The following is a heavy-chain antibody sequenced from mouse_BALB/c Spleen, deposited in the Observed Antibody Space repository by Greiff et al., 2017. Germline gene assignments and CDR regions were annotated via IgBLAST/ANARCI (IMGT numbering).Heavy chain of an antibody. CDR2: IWSGGST. V-gene: IGHV2-2*02. D-gene: IGHD2-4*01. J-gene: IGHJ3*01. CDR3: AGSYDYDGRFAY. CDR1: GFSLTSYG. Sequence: VQLVESGPGLVQPSQSLSITCTVSGFSLTSYGVHWVRQSPGKGLEWLGVIWSGGSTDYNAAFISRLSISKDNSKSQVFFKMNSLQANDTAIYYCAGSYDYDGRFAYWGQGTLVTVSA.